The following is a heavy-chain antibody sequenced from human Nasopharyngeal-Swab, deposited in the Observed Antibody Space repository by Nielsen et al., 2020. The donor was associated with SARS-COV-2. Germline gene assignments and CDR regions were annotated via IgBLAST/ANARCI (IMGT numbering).Heavy chain of an antibody. J-gene: IGHJ2*01. D-gene: IGHD3-16*01. CDR1: GFTFSSYD. CDR3: ARDLEGVWYFDL. Sequence: GESLKISCAASGFTFSSYDMHWVRQATGKGLEWVSAIGTAGDTYYPGSVKGRFTISRENAKNSLYLQMNSLRAGDTAVYYCARDLEGVWYFDLWGRGTLVTVS. CDR2: IGTAGDT. V-gene: IGHV3-13*01.